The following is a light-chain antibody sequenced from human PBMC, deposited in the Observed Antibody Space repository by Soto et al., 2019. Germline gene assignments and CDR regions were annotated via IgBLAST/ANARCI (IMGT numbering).Light chain of an antibody. Sequence: EIVMTQFPATLSVSAGERATLSCRASQSLSGKLGWYQQKPGQAPRLLIYGASTRATGVPARFSGSGSGTEFTLTISSLQSEDFAVYYCEQYQSWPYTFGQGTKVEIK. V-gene: IGKV3-15*01. CDR1: QSLSGK. CDR2: GAS. J-gene: IGKJ2*01. CDR3: EQYQSWPYT.